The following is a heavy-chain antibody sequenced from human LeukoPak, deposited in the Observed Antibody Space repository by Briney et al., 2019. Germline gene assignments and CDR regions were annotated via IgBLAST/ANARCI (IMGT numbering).Heavy chain of an antibody. J-gene: IGHJ6*02. V-gene: IGHV1-2*02. D-gene: IGHD3-16*02. CDR2: IHPDSGGT. CDR1: GYSFSDHY. CDR3: ARVSGPTRYYGLDV. Sequence: VASVKVSCKASGYSFSDHYIHWVRQAPGQGLEWMGWIHPDSGGTIYAQNFHGRLTVTRDRSLGTAYMELTRLTSDDPAMYYCARVSGPTRYYGLDVWGQGTTVIVTS.